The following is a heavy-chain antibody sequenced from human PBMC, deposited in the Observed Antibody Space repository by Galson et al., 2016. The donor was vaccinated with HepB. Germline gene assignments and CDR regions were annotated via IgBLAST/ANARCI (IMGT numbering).Heavy chain of an antibody. CDR1: GITFRSYT. D-gene: IGHD5-18*01. J-gene: IGHJ4*02. Sequence: LRLSCAVSGITFRSYTMNWVRQAPGKGLEWIGEINQSGNTNYQPSLKSRVTMSIDTSNNQFSLKLSSVAAADTAVYYCAKTYSYGLRFDYWGQGTLVSVSS. V-gene: IGHV4-34*08. CDR3: AKTYSYGLRFDY. CDR2: INQSGNT.